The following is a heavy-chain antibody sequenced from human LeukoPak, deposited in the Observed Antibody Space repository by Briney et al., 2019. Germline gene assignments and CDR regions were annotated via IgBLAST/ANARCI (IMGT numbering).Heavy chain of an antibody. D-gene: IGHD3-10*01. CDR1: GGSISSGSYY. CDR3: ARSRYGSGKNFDY. V-gene: IGHV4-61*02. CDR2: IYTSGST. J-gene: IGHJ4*02. Sequence: SETLSLTCTVSGGSISSGSYYWSWIRQPAGKGLEWIGRIYTSGSTNYNPSLKSRVTISVDTSKNQFSLKLSSVTAADTAVYYCARSRYGSGKNFDYWGQGTLVTVSS.